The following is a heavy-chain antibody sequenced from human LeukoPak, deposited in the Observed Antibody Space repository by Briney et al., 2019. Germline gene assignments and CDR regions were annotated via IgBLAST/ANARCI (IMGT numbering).Heavy chain of an antibody. Sequence: SETLSLTCAVYGGSFSGYYWSWIRQPPGKGLEWIGEINHSGSTNYNPSLKSRVTISVDTSKNQFSLKPSSVTAADTAVYYCARGKYSSSWNYGMDVWGQGTTVTVSS. CDR2: INHSGST. J-gene: IGHJ6*02. CDR1: GGSFSGYY. D-gene: IGHD6-13*01. V-gene: IGHV4-34*01. CDR3: ARGKYSSSWNYGMDV.